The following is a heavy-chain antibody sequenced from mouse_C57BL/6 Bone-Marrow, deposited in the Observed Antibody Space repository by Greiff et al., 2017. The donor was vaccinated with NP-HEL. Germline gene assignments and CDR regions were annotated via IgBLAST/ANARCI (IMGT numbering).Heavy chain of an antibody. CDR3: ARNTVVARYWYFDV. CDR1: GFTFSSYG. V-gene: IGHV5-6*02. D-gene: IGHD1-1*01. J-gene: IGHJ1*03. Sequence: DVMLVESGGDLVKPGGSLKLSCAASGFTFSSYGMSWVRQTPDKRLEWVATISSGGSYTYYPDSVKGRFTISRDNAKNTLYLQMSSLKSEDTAMYYCARNTVVARYWYFDVWGTGTTVTVSS. CDR2: ISSGGSYT.